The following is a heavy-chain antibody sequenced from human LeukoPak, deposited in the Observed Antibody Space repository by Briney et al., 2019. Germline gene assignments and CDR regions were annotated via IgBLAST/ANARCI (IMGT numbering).Heavy chain of an antibody. Sequence: SETLSLTCNVSGDSISYYYWGWIRQPPGKGLEWIGYIYYSGSTYTNYNPSLKSRVNISVDAPKNLFSLNLSSVTGADTAMYYCARLTIVVPSFGVDVWGPGTTVTVSS. D-gene: IGHD4-11*01. J-gene: IGHJ6*02. CDR3: ARLTIVVPSFGVDV. CDR1: GDSISYYY. CDR2: IYYSGSTYT. V-gene: IGHV4-59*08.